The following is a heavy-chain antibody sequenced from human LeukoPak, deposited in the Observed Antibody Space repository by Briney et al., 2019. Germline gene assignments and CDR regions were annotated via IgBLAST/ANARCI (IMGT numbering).Heavy chain of an antibody. J-gene: IGHJ4*02. Sequence: GGSLRLSCAASGFDFSSNWMHWVRHAPGQGLVWVSRIKGDGISTNYADSVKGRFTISRDIAKNTLYLQMNSLRAEDTGIYYCAKDHYWSIDYWGRETLVTVSS. CDR1: GFDFSSNW. CDR2: IKGDGIST. D-gene: IGHD3-3*01. V-gene: IGHV3-74*01. CDR3: AKDHYWSIDY.